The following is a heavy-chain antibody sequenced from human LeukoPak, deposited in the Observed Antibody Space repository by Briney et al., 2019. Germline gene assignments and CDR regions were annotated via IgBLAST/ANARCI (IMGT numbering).Heavy chain of an antibody. V-gene: IGHV1-2*02. CDR1: GYTFTGYY. CDR3: ARGAGEGYSYGRYYFDY. J-gene: IGHJ4*02. Sequence: ASVKVSCKASGYTFTGYYMHWVRQAPGQGLEWMGWINPNSGGTNYAQKFQGRVTMTRDTSISTAYMELSRLRSDDTAVYYCARGAGEGYSYGRYYFDYWGQGTLVTVSS. D-gene: IGHD5-18*01. CDR2: INPNSGGT.